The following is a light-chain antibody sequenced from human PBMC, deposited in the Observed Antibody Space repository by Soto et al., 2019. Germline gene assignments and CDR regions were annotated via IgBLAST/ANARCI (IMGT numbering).Light chain of an antibody. CDR3: QQYGSSPPYT. V-gene: IGKV3-20*01. J-gene: IGKJ2*01. CDR2: GSS. Sequence: EVVLTQSPGTLSLSPGERATLSCRASQTVSNNYLAWYQQNPGQAPRLLIFGSSDRATGIPDRFSGSGSGTDFTLTISRLEPEDFAVYYCQQYGSSPPYTFGQGTNLEIK. CDR1: QTVSNNY.